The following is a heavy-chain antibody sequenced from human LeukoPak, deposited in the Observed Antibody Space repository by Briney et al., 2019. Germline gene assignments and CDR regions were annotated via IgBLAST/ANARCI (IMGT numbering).Heavy chain of an antibody. CDR2: TNPSGGST. V-gene: IGHV1-46*01. J-gene: IGHJ3*02. D-gene: IGHD3-3*01. CDR1: GYTFTSYY. Sequence: ASVKVSCKASGYTFTSYYMHWVRKAPGQGLEWMGITNPSGGSTSYAQKCQGRVTMTRDTSTSTVYMELSSLRSEDTAVYYCARDLSKVGYDFWSGYYSQGDAFDIWGQGTMVTVSS. CDR3: ARDLSKVGYDFWSGYYSQGDAFDI.